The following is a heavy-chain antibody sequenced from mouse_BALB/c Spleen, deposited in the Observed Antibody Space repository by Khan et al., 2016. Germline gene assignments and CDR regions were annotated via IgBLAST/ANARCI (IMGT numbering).Heavy chain of an antibody. CDR1: GYIFTSYG. V-gene: IGHV9-3*02. CDR3: AIYGNYALDY. J-gene: IGHJ4*01. Sequence: QFQLVQSGPELRKPGETVKISCKASGYIFTSYGMIWVKQAPGEGLKWMGWINTNTGEPTYAEKFKGRFAFSLETSACIAYLQINDLKNEDTATYFCAIYGNYALDYWGQGTAVTVSS. D-gene: IGHD2-1*01. CDR2: INTNTGEP.